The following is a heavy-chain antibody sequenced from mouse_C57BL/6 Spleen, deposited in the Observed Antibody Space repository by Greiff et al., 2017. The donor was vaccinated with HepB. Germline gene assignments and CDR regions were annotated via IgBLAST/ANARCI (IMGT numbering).Heavy chain of an antibody. CDR2: FYPGDGDT. J-gene: IGHJ4*01. CDR1: GYAFSSSW. V-gene: IGHV1-82*01. CDR3: ARTGYYAMDY. Sequence: QVQLKQSGPELVKPGASVKISCKASGYAFSSSWMNWVKQRPGKGLEWIGRFYPGDGDTNYNGKFKGKATLTADKSSSTAYMQLSSLTSEDSAVYFCARTGYYAMDYWGQRTSVTVSS.